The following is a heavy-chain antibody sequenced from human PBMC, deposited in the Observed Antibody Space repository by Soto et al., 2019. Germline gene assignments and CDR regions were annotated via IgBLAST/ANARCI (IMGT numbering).Heavy chain of an antibody. D-gene: IGHD2-15*01. Sequence: EVQLVESGGGLVKPGGSLRLSFAASGFTFNSYSMNWVRQAPGKGLEWVSSMSRSSRYIYYADSVKGRFTISRDNAKNSVYLQMNSLRAEDTAVYYCARDGGVAATLANYFDYWGQGTLVTVSS. V-gene: IGHV3-21*01. CDR3: ARDGGVAATLANYFDY. CDR2: MSRSSRYI. J-gene: IGHJ4*02. CDR1: GFTFNSYS.